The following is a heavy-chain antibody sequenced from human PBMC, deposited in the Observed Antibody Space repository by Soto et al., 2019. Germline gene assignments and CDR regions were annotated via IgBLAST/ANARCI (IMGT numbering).Heavy chain of an antibody. CDR3: APHPSGTYYFYYGMDV. J-gene: IGHJ6*02. CDR1: GGSISSSSDY. Sequence: SETLSLTCTVSGGSISSSSDYWSWIRQSPGMGLEWIGYIYYSESTNYHPSLKSRVTISVDRSKNQFSLKLNSVTAADTAVYYSAPHPSGTYYFYYGMDVWGQGTSVTVSS. V-gene: IGHV4-61*05. D-gene: IGHD1-26*01. CDR2: IYYSEST.